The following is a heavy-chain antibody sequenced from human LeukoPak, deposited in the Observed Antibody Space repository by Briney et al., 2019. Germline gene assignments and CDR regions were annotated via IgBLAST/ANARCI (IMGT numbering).Heavy chain of an antibody. CDR2: IYYSGST. V-gene: IGHV4-59*01. D-gene: IGHD6-19*01. CDR1: GGSISSYY. CDR3: ARGLSGYSSGWDAFDI. Sequence: SETLSLTCTVSGGSISSYYWSWIRQPPGKGLEWIGYIYYSGSTNYNPSLKSRVTISVDTSENQFSLKLSSMTAADTAVYYCARGLSGYSSGWDAFDIWGQGTLVTVSS. J-gene: IGHJ3*02.